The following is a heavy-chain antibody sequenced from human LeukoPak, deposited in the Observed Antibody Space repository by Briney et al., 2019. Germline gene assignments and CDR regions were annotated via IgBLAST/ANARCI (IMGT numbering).Heavy chain of an antibody. Sequence: GGSLRPSCVDSGFAFSSYDMSWVRQIPGKGLEWVSAISASGGSTYYADSVKGRFTISRDNSKSTLYLQMNSLRAEDTAIFYCAGDLNRNWFDPWGQGTLVTVSS. CDR1: GFAFSSYD. V-gene: IGHV3-23*01. J-gene: IGHJ5*02. D-gene: IGHD1-14*01. CDR3: AGDLNRNWFDP. CDR2: ISASGGST.